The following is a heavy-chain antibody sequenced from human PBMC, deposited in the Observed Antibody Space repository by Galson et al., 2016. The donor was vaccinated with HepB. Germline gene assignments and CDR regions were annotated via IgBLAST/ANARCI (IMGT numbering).Heavy chain of an antibody. CDR3: AKDGYIAAVSTGSKY. D-gene: IGHD6-13*01. V-gene: IGHV3-23*01. J-gene: IGHJ4*02. Sequence: SLRLSCAASGFTFSNYAMSWVRQAPGKGLEWVSSIGSRGDRTYYADSVKGRFTVSRDNSKNTMYLQMNSLRAEDTAVYYCAKDGYIAAVSTGSKYWGQGTLVTVSS. CDR1: GFTFSNYA. CDR2: IGSRGDRT.